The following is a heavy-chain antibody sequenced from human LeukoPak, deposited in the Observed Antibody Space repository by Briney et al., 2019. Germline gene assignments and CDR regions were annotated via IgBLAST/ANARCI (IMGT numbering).Heavy chain of an antibody. Sequence: SETLSLTCTVSGGSISSYYWSWIRQPAGKGLGWIGRIYTSGSTNYNPSLKSRVTMSVDTSKNQFSLKLSSVTAADTAVYYCARERTADIVVVPAYYYYYMDVWGKGTTVTVSS. D-gene: IGHD2-2*01. CDR2: IYTSGST. J-gene: IGHJ6*03. CDR1: GGSISSYY. CDR3: ARERTADIVVVPAYYYYYMDV. V-gene: IGHV4-4*07.